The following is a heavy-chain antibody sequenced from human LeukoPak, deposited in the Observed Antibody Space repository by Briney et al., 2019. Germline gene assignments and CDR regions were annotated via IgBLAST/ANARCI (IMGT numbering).Heavy chain of an antibody. Sequence: GGSLRLSCAASGFTFSSYWMSWVRQAPGKGLEWVANIKQDGSEKYYVDSVKGRFTISRDNAKNSLYLQMNSLRAEDTAVYYCARETRTYYYGSGRTAHYYYYYMDVWGKGTTVTVSS. J-gene: IGHJ6*03. D-gene: IGHD3-10*01. CDR2: IKQDGSEK. CDR1: GFTFSSYW. CDR3: ARETRTYYYGSGRTAHYYYYYMDV. V-gene: IGHV3-7*01.